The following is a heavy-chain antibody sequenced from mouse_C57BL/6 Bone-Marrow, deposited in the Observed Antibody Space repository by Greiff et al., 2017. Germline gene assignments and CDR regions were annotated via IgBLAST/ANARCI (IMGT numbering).Heavy chain of an antibody. CDR1: GYTFTSYW. J-gene: IGHJ3*01. Sequence: QVQLQQPGAELVMPGASVKLSCKASGYTFTSYWMHWVKQRPGQGLEWIGEIDPSDSYTNYNQKFKGKSTFTVDKSSSTAYMQLSSLTSEDSAVYFCARDSHFAYWGQGTLVTVSA. V-gene: IGHV1-69*01. CDR2: IDPSDSYT. CDR3: ARDSHFAY.